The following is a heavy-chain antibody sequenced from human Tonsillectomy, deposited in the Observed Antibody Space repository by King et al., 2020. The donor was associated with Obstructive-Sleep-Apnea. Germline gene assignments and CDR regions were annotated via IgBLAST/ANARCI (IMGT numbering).Heavy chain of an antibody. J-gene: IGHJ5*02. Sequence: VQLQQWGAGLLKPSETLSLTCAVFGGSFSDYYWSWIRQPPGKGLEWIGEINHSGTTIYNSSLKSRVTISVDTSKNQFSLKLNSVTAADTAVYYCARGSGAAAVNWFDPWGQGTLVTVSS. CDR2: INHSGTT. CDR3: ARGSGAAAVNWFDP. V-gene: IGHV4-34*01. CDR1: GGSFSDYY. D-gene: IGHD6-13*01.